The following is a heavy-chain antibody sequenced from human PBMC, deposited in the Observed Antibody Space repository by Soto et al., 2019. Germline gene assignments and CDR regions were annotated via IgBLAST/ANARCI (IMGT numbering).Heavy chain of an antibody. D-gene: IGHD4-4*01. CDR1: GFTFSNAW. CDR3: TTAPYSNYDAQGSYFDY. V-gene: IGHV3-15*07. CDR2: IKSKTDGGTT. Sequence: GGSLRLSCAASGFTFSNAWMNWVRQAPGKGLEWVGRIKSKTDGGTTDYAAPVKGRFTISRDDSKNTLYLQMNSLKTEDTAVYYCTTAPYSNYDAQGSYFDYWGQGTLVTVSS. J-gene: IGHJ4*02.